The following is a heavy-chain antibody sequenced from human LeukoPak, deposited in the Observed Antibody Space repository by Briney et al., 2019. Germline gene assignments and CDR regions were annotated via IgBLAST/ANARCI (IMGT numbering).Heavy chain of an antibody. CDR3: AKVEYYDSEIPYYYYGMDV. CDR1: GFTFSSYA. V-gene: IGHV3-23*01. D-gene: IGHD3-3*01. CDR2: ISGSGGST. J-gene: IGHJ6*02. Sequence: GGSLRLSCAASGFTFSSYAMSWVRQPPGKGLEWVSAISGSGGSTYYADSVKGGFTISRDNSKNTLYLQMNSLRAEDTAVYYCAKVEYYDSEIPYYYYGMDVWGQGTTVTVSS.